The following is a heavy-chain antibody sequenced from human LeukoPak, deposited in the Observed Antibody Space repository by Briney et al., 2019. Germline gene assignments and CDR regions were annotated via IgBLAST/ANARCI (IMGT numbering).Heavy chain of an antibody. V-gene: IGHV1-2*02. D-gene: IGHD2-2*01. CDR3: AREGVVSAASDGGFDY. J-gene: IGHJ4*02. CDR2: INPNSGGT. Sequence: ASVKVSCKASGYTFTGYYMHWVRQAPGQGLEWMGWINPNSGGTNYAQKFQGRVTMTRDTSISTAYMELSRLRSDDTAVYYCAREGVVSAASDGGFDYWGQGTLVTVSS. CDR1: GYTFTGYY.